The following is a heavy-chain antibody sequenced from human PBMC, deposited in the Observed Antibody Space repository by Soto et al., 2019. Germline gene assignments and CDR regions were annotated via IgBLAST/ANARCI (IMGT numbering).Heavy chain of an antibody. CDR3: ARGRRYSSGWYGGRLNWFDP. D-gene: IGHD6-19*01. J-gene: IGHJ5*02. Sequence: LSLTCAVYGGSFSGYYWSWIRQPPGKGLEWIGEINHSGSTNYNPSLKSRVTISVDTSKNQFSLKLSSVTAADTAVYYCARGRRYSSGWYGGRLNWFDPWGQGTLVTSPQ. V-gene: IGHV4-34*01. CDR1: GGSFSGYY. CDR2: INHSGST.